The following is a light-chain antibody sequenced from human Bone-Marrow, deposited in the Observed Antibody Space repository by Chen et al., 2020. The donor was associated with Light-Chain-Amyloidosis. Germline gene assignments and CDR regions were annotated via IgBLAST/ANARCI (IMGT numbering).Light chain of an antibody. Sequence: IVMTPSPHSLALPLVERATIICRSNQSVLYSSNNKNYLAWYQQKPGQPPKLLIYCASTRESGVPDRFSGSGSGTHFTRTINSLQAEDVAVYYCQQYYNTPLTFGGGTKVEIK. J-gene: IGKJ4*01. CDR2: CAS. CDR1: QSVLYSSNNKNY. V-gene: IGKV4-1*01. CDR3: QQYYNTPLT.